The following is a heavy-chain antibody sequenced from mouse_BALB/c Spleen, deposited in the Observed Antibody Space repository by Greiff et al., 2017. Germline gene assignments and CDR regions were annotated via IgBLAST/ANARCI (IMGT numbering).Heavy chain of an antibody. CDR2: ISSGGST. CDR3: ARDPWYFDY. Sequence: EVKLQESGGGLEKPGGSLKLSCAASGFTFSSYAMSWVRRTPEKRLEWVASISSGGSTYYPDSVKGRFTISRDNARNILYLQMSSLRSEDTAMYYCARDPWYFDYWGQGTTLTVSS. J-gene: IGHJ2*01. V-gene: IGHV5-6-5*01. CDR1: GFTFSSYA.